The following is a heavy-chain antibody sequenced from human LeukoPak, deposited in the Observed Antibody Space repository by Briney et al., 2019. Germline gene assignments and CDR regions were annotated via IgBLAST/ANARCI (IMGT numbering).Heavy chain of an antibody. V-gene: IGHV4-39*07. CDR2: VYYRGNT. CDR3: ARDDSSGYYSPAFDI. Sequence: KPSETLSLTCSVSGGSISSSSYYWVWIRQPPGKGLEWIGNVYYRGNTYYNPSLKSRVTISVDTSKNQFSLKLSAVTAADTAVYYCARDDSSGYYSPAFDIWGQGTMVTVSS. CDR1: GGSISSSSYY. J-gene: IGHJ3*02. D-gene: IGHD3-22*01.